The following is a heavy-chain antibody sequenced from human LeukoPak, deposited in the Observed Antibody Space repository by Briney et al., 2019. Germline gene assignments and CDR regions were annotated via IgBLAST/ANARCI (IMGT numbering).Heavy chain of an antibody. CDR1: GFTFSSYA. CDR2: ISSNGGVT. CDR3: GRGIAVERFDY. V-gene: IGHV3-64*01. Sequence: PGGSLRLSCAASGFTFSSYAMHWVRQAPGKGLQYVSSISSNGGVTYYVNSVKGRFTISRDNSKNTLYLQMGSLRAEDMAVYYCGRGIAVERFDYWGQGTLVTVSS. D-gene: IGHD6-19*01. J-gene: IGHJ4*02.